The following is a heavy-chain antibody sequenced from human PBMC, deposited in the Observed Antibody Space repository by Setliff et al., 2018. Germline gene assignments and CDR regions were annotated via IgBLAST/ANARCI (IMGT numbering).Heavy chain of an antibody. D-gene: IGHD2-21*02. V-gene: IGHV3-30*18. J-gene: IGHJ5*01. CDR1: GFTVSTFS. Sequence: GGSLRLSCAASGFTVSTFSMHWVRQAPVKGLEWVATISDDGSNEFYADSVRGRFTISRDDSKNTVYLQMNSLRVEDTAKYYCAKDPNGDYVGAFDSWGRGTLVTVSS. CDR2: ISDDGSNE. CDR3: AKDPNGDYVGAFDS.